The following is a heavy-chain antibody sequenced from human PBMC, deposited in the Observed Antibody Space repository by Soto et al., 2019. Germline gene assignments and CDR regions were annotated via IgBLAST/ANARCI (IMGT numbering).Heavy chain of an antibody. CDR2: IYYRGST. D-gene: IGHD6-6*01. CDR1: GGSISSRGYY. CDR3: PRGGEQLPRGLHFNN. Sequence: PSETLSLTWTVSGGSISSRGYYWSWIRQHPGKGLGWIQYIYYRGSTYYNPSLKSRVTMSVDTSKNQCTLKFSSVTAPDTALSYCPRGGEQLPRGLHFNNCGQGPLVTVSS. V-gene: IGHV4-31*02. J-gene: IGHJ4*02.